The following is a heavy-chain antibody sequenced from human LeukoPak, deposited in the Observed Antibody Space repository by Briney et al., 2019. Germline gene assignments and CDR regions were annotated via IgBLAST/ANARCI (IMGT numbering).Heavy chain of an antibody. CDR2: INWNSDNI. D-gene: IGHD3-22*01. V-gene: IGHV3-9*01. Sequence: QPGRSLRLSCAASGFTFNDHAMYWVRQAPGKGLEWVSGINWNSDNIGYADSVKGRFTISRDDAENSLFLQMNSLRAEDTALYYCARASYYYDTTGLGAVDFWGQGTMVTVSS. CDR3: ARASYYYDTTGLGAVDF. CDR1: GFTFNDHA. J-gene: IGHJ3*01.